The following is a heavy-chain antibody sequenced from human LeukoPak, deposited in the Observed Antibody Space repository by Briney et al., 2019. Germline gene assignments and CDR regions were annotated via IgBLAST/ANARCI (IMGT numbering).Heavy chain of an antibody. V-gene: IGHV1-2*02. J-gene: IGHJ4*02. Sequence: ASVKVSCKASGYTFTGYYMHWVRQAPGQGLEWTGWINPNSGGTNYAQKFQGRVTMTRDTSISTAYMELSRLRSDDTAVYYCARELVTATLSIVYYFDYWGQGTLVTVSS. D-gene: IGHD2-21*02. CDR3: ARELVTATLSIVYYFDY. CDR1: GYTFTGYY. CDR2: INPNSGGT.